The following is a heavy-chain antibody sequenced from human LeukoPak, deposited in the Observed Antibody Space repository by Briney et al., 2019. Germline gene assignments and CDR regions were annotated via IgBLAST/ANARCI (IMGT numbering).Heavy chain of an antibody. CDR1: GFTFSSYA. J-gene: IGHJ6*02. CDR3: ARDIVVVVAAEVDGHYYYYGMDV. CDR2: ISYDGSNK. Sequence: GGSLRLSCAASGFTFSSYAMHWVRQAPGKGLEWVAVISYDGSNKYYADSVKGRFTISRDNSKNTLYLQMNSLRAEDTAVYYCARDIVVVVAAEVDGHYYYYGMDVWGQGTTVTVSS. D-gene: IGHD2-15*01. V-gene: IGHV3-30-3*01.